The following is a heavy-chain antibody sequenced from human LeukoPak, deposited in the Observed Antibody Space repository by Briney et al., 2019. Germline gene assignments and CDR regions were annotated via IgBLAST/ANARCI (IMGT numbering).Heavy chain of an antibody. D-gene: IGHD3-16*01. V-gene: IGHV3-30*18. Sequence: GGSLRLSCAASGFTFSGYGMHWVRQAPANGLHRVPIISYDGSNKYYADSVKGRVTISRDNPYNTLYLQMNRLRVEDTAVYYWAKDLGGPLWGCGMDGWGQGTTVTGSS. CDR3: AKDLGGPLWGCGMDG. CDR1: GFTFSGYG. J-gene: IGHJ6*02. CDR2: ISYDGSNK.